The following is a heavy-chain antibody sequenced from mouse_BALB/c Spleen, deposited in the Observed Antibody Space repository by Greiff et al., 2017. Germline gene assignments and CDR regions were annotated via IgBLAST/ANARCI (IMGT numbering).Heavy chain of an antibody. CDR1: GYTFTSYW. CDR3: ARSHYDYFDY. CDR2: IYPGDGDT. J-gene: IGHJ2*01. Sequence: QVQLQQSGAELARPGASVKLSCKASGYTFTSYWMQWVKQRPGQGLEWIGAIYPGDGDTRYTQKFKGKATLTADKSSSTAYMQLSSLASEDSAVYYCARSHYDYFDYWGQGTTLTVSS. D-gene: IGHD2-4*01. V-gene: IGHV1-87*01.